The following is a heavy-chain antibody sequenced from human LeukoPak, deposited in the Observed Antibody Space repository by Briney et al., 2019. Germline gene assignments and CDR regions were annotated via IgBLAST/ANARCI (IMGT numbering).Heavy chain of an antibody. Sequence: GGSLRLSCAASGFTFSSYSMNWVRQAPGKGLEWVSSISSSSSYIYYADSVKGRFTISRDNAKNSLYLLMNSLRAEDTAVYYCARDEYCGGDCYHHFDYWGQGTLVTVSS. V-gene: IGHV3-21*01. J-gene: IGHJ4*02. D-gene: IGHD2-21*02. CDR2: ISSSSSYI. CDR3: ARDEYCGGDCYHHFDY. CDR1: GFTFSSYS.